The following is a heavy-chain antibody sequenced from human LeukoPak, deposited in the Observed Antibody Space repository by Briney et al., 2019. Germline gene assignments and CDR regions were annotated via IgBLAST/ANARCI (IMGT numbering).Heavy chain of an antibody. Sequence: SVKVSCKASGGTFSSYAISWVRQAPGQGLEWMGGIIPIFGTANYAQKFQGRVTITTDESTSTAYMELSSLRSEDTAVYSCARGPIVGFGELSPPDVWGQGTTVTVSS. CDR3: ARGPIVGFGELSPPDV. D-gene: IGHD3-10*01. J-gene: IGHJ6*02. V-gene: IGHV1-69*05. CDR2: IIPIFGTA. CDR1: GGTFSSYA.